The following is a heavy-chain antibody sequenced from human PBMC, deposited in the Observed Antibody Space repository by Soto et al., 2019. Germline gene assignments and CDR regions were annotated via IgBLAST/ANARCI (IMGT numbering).Heavy chain of an antibody. Sequence: SGPTLVNPTQTLTLTCTFSGFSLSTSGVGVGWIRQPPGKDMEWLALIYWNDDKRYIPSLKSRLTITKDTSKNQVVLTMTHIDPVDTATYSCAHTGRVVSGPYAKEDYYYYGMDVLGQGTTVTVAS. J-gene: IGHJ6*02. D-gene: IGHD3-3*01. CDR2: IYWNDDK. V-gene: IGHV2-5*01. CDR3: AHTGRVVSGPYAKEDYYYYGMDV. CDR1: GFSLSTSGVG.